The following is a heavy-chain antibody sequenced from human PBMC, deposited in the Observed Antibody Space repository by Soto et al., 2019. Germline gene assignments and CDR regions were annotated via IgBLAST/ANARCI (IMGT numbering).Heavy chain of an antibody. CDR1: GFTFSGYW. CDR2: IKSDGSST. D-gene: IGHD3-22*01. Sequence: GGSLRLSCAASGFTFSGYWMHWVRQAPGKGLVWVSRIKSDGSSTTYADSVKGRFTISRDNAKNTLYLQMNSLRAEDTAVYYCARASYDDSSGYYWDYWGQGTPVTVSS. V-gene: IGHV3-74*01. CDR3: ARASYDDSSGYYWDY. J-gene: IGHJ4*02.